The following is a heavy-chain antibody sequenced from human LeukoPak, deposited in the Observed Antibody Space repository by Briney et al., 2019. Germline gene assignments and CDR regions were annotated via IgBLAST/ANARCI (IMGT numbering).Heavy chain of an antibody. D-gene: IGHD1-1*01. J-gene: IGHJ4*02. Sequence: ASVKVSCKASGYTSISYYMHWVRQAPGQGLEWMGIINPSGGSTEYAQKFQGRVTMTRDTSTSTVYMELSSLRSEDTAVYYCARDPGWKEFDYWGQGTLVTVSS. CDR1: GYTSISYY. CDR2: INPSGGST. V-gene: IGHV1-46*03. CDR3: ARDPGWKEFDY.